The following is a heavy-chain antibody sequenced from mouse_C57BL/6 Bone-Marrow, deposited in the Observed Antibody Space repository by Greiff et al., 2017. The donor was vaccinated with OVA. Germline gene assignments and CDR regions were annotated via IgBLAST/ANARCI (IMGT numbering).Heavy chain of an antibody. V-gene: IGHV2-9-1*01. CDR2: IWTGGGT. CDR1: GFSLTSYA. Sequence: QVQLKQSGPGLVAPSQSLSITCTVSGFSLTSYAISWVRQPPGKGLEWLGVIWTGGGTNYNSALKSRLSISKDNSKSQVFLKMNSLQTDDTARYYCARKENYYGSSPYYYAMDYWGQGTSVTVSS. CDR3: ARKENYYGSSPYYYAMDY. D-gene: IGHD1-1*01. J-gene: IGHJ4*01.